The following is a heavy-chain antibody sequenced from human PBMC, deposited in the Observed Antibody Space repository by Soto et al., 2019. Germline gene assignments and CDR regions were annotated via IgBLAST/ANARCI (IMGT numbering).Heavy chain of an antibody. CDR2: IYYRGNA. D-gene: IGHD2-21*01. Sequence: PSETLSLTCSVSDDSINSDKYYWGWIRQPPGKGLEWIGSIYYRGNAYYNPSLQTRVTISLDTSKSQFSLKLSSVTAADTAVYYCARGTCGGDCYFGRIKNWFDPWGQGTLVTVSS. V-gene: IGHV4-39*01. CDR1: DDSINSDKYY. J-gene: IGHJ5*02. CDR3: ARGTCGGDCYFGRIKNWFDP.